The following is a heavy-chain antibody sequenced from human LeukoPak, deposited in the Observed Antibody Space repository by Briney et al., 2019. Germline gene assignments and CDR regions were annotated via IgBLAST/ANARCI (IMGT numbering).Heavy chain of an antibody. D-gene: IGHD2-21*02. CDR1: GGSISSYY. CDR2: IYYSGST. J-gene: IGHJ4*02. V-gene: IGHV4-59*12. CDR3: AMTAYCGGDCYSLDY. Sequence: SETLSLTCTVSGGSISSYYWSWIRQPPGKGLEWIGYIYYSGSTNYNPSLKSRVTISVDTSKNQFSLKLSSVTAADTAVYYCAMTAYCGGDCYSLDYWGQGTLVTVSS.